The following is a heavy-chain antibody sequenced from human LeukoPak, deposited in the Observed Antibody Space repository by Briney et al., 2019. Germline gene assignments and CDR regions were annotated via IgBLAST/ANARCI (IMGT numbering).Heavy chain of an antibody. J-gene: IGHJ4*02. CDR2: INHSGST. CDR1: GGSISNSSYY. Sequence: RPSETLSLTCSVSGGSISNSSYYWSWIRQPPGKGLEWIGEINHSGSTNYNPSLKSRVTISVDTSKNQFSLKLSSVTAADTAVYYCARGRRAFDYWGQGTLATVSS. CDR3: ARGRRAFDY. V-gene: IGHV4-39*07.